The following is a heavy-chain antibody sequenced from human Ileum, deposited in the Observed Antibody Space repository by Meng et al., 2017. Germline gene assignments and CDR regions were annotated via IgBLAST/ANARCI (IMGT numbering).Heavy chain of an antibody. V-gene: IGHV4-4*02. CDR2: IYLAGSP. CDR1: GGSISSSFY. D-gene: IGHD2-15*01. Sequence: VQLQESGPGLVEPSGTLSLTCTVSGGSISSSFYWSWVRQSPGKGLEWIGQIYLAGSPNYNPSLESRVTISVDKSKNQFSLRLTSVTAADTVIFYCVRHGGKYFDSWGQGTLVTVSS. J-gene: IGHJ4*02. CDR3: VRHGGKYFDS.